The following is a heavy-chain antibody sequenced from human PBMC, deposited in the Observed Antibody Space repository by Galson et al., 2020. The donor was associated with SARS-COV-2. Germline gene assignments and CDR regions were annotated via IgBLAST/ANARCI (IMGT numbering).Heavy chain of an antibody. J-gene: IGHJ5*02. CDR1: GFSVSDKY. CDR2: IYGGGST. Sequence: GGSLRLSCAVSGFSVSDKYMTWVRQDPGKGLEWVSLIYGGGSTLYADSVKGRFTISRDNSKNTLFLQMISLRVEDTAVYYCATSRGTEIAGENWFDPWGQGTLVFVSS. D-gene: IGHD2-15*01. CDR3: ATSRGTEIAGENWFDP. V-gene: IGHV3-53*01.